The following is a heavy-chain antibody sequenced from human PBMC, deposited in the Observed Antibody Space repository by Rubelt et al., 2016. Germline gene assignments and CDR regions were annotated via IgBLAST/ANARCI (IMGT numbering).Heavy chain of an antibody. J-gene: IGHJ5*02. CDR1: GGSFSGYY. CDR3: ARGPRNYGDYGDVRYNWFDP. Sequence: QVQLQQWGAGLLKPSETLSLTCAVYGGSFSGYYWSWIRQPPGKGLEWIGEINHSGSTNYNPSLKSGVTISVDTSKNQFSLRLSSVTAADTAVYYCARGPRNYGDYGDVRYNWFDPWGQGTLVTVSS. CDR2: INHSGST. D-gene: IGHD4-17*01. V-gene: IGHV4-34*01.